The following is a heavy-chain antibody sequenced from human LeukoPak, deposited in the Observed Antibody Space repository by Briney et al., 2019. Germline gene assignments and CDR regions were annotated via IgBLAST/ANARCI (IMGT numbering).Heavy chain of an antibody. J-gene: IGHJ4*02. D-gene: IGHD3-9*01. CDR2: IKPNSGGT. Sequence: ASLKVSSKASGYTFTVYYMHWVRQAPGQGLEKMGWIKPNSGGTNYAQKLQCRVTMTRDTSTSTAYVELSRLRSDDTAVYYCARDRYDILTGYEQALDYWGQGTLVTVSS. V-gene: IGHV1-2*02. CDR3: ARDRYDILTGYEQALDY. CDR1: GYTFTVYY.